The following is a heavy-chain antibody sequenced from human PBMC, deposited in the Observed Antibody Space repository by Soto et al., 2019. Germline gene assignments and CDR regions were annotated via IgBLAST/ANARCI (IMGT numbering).Heavy chain of an antibody. CDR3: SRGRYGDY. V-gene: IGHV1-18*01. CDR1: GYTFTSYG. D-gene: IGHD4-17*01. Sequence: QVQLVQSGAEVKKPGASVKVSCKGSGYTFTSYGITWVRQAPGQGLEWMGWISAHTHNTNYAQKLQARVTVTTDTSTSTAYMELSSLRSDDTAVYYCSRGRYGDYWGQGTLVTVSS. J-gene: IGHJ4*02. CDR2: ISAHTHNT.